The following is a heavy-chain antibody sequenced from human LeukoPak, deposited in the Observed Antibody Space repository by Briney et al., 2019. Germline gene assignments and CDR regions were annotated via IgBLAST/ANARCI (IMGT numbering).Heavy chain of an antibody. J-gene: IGHJ6*03. CDR3: ARSTGTTIFGVVITYYMDV. Sequence: SETLSLTCTVSGGSISSSSYYWGWIRQPPGKGLEWIGSIYYSGSTYYNPSLKSRVTISVDTSKNQFSLKLSSVTAADTAVYYCARSTGTTIFGVVITYYMDVWGKGTTVTVSS. V-gene: IGHV4-39*01. CDR1: GGSISSSSYY. CDR2: IYYSGST. D-gene: IGHD3-3*01.